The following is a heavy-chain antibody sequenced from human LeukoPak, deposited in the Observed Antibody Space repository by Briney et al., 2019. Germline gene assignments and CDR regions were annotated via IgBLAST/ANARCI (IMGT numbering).Heavy chain of an antibody. D-gene: IGHD2-15*01. CDR3: ARHRDLCSSSSCPSFDY. Sequence: GGSLRLSCAASGFTFDDYGMSWVRQVPGKGLEWVAGINWNNGKTNYADSVKGRFTISRDNAKNSLYLQMNSLRDEDTALYYCARHRDLCSSSSCPSFDYWGQGTLVTVSS. J-gene: IGHJ4*02. V-gene: IGHV3-20*04. CDR1: GFTFDDYG. CDR2: INWNNGKT.